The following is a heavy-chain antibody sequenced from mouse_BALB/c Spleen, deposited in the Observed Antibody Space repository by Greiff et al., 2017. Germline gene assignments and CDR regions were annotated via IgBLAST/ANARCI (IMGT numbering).Heavy chain of an antibody. V-gene: IGHV3-8*02. CDR2: ISYSGST. J-gene: IGHJ2*01. Sequence: EVQLQQSGPSLVKPSQTLSLTCSVTGDSITSGYWNWIRKFPGNKLEYMGYISYSGSTYYNPSLKSRISITRDTSKNQYYLQLNSVTTEDTATYYCAKGGIYDGYLDYWGQGTTLTVSS. CDR3: AKGGIYDGYLDY. CDR1: GDSITSGY. D-gene: IGHD2-3*01.